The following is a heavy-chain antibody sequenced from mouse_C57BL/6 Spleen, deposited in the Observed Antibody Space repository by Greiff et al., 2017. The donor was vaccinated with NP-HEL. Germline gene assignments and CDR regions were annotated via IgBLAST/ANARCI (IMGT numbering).Heavy chain of an antibody. CDR3: VYYSKAWGYLDV. CDR1: GYSFTSYY. Sequence: QVQLQQSGPELVKPGASVKISCKASGYSFTSYYIHWVKQRPGQGLEWIGWIYPGSGNTKYNEKFKGKATLTADTSSSTAYMQLSSLTSEDAAVYYCVYYSKAWGYLDVWGTGTTVTVSS. D-gene: IGHD2-5*01. CDR2: IYPGSGNT. V-gene: IGHV1-66*01. J-gene: IGHJ1*03.